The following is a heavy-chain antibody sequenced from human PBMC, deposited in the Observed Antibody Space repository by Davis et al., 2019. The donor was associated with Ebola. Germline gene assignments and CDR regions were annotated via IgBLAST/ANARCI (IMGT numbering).Heavy chain of an antibody. CDR3: ARGDILTGYSY. J-gene: IGHJ4*02. Sequence: MPSETLSLTCNVSGGSVTGDFYYWSWIRQPPGKGLEWIGYISYSGSTMYNPSLKSRLTISEDTSKNQFSLKLSSVTPADTAVYYCARGDILTGYSYWGQGTLVTVSS. D-gene: IGHD3-9*01. CDR1: GGSVTGDFYY. V-gene: IGHV4-61*01. CDR2: ISYSGST.